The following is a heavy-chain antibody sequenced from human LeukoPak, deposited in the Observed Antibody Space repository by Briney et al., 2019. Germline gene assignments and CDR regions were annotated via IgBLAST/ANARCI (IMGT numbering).Heavy chain of an antibody. CDR2: TSSDGNTK. D-gene: IGHD1-26*01. CDR3: ARRRIVGSTDDAFDI. V-gene: IGHV3-30-3*01. J-gene: IGHJ3*02. CDR1: GFTFSSYA. Sequence: GGSLRLSCAASGFTFSSYAMHWVRQAPGKGLEWAAVTSSDGNTKYYADSVEGRFTISRDNSNNTLYLQMNTLGADDTAIYYCARRRIVGSTDDAFDIWGQGTMVTVSS.